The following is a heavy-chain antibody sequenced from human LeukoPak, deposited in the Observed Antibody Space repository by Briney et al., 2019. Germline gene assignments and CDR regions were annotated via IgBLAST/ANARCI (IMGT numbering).Heavy chain of an antibody. CDR2: ISGSGGST. CDR3: AKVATLRIVVVPAAIDY. Sequence: GGSLRLSCAASGFTFSSYAMSWVRQAPGKGLEWVSAISGSGGSTYYADSVKGRFTISRDNSKNTLYLQMNSLRAEDTAVYYCAKVATLRIVVVPAAIDYWGQGTLVTVSS. V-gene: IGHV3-23*01. CDR1: GFTFSSYA. D-gene: IGHD2-2*02. J-gene: IGHJ4*02.